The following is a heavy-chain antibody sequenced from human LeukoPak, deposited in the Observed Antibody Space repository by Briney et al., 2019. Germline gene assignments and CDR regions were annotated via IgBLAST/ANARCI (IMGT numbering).Heavy chain of an antibody. CDR3: ERGRPAIAEAGTHLGY. D-gene: IGHD6-13*01. CDR2: IIPIFGTA. J-gene: IGHJ4*02. CDR1: GVTFSSYA. Sequence: SVKVSCKASGVTFSSYAISWVRQAPGQGLEWMAVIIPIFGTANYAQTLQGRVTITADESTSTVYMEMSSLRFQDTGVSYCERGRPAIAEAGTHLGYWGQGTLVTVSS. V-gene: IGHV1-69*13.